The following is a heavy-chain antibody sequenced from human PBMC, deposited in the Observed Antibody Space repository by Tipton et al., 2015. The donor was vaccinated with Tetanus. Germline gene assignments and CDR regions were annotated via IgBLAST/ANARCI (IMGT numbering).Heavy chain of an antibody. CDR1: GASISTNRRFD. Sequence: TLSLTCAVSGASISTNRRFDWAWIRQPPGKGLEWIGPISYSGSTSYSPSLKSRVTMSVDTSRNKFSLNLTSVTAADTAVYFCARHLIYTYTSRYFDYWGLGTLVTVSS. CDR2: ISYSGST. CDR3: ARHLIYTYTSRYFDY. D-gene: IGHD5-18*01. J-gene: IGHJ4*02. V-gene: IGHV4-39*01.